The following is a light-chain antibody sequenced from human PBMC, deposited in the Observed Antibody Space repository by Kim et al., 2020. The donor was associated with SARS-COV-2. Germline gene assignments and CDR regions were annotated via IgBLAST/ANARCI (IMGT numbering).Light chain of an antibody. CDR3: QSYDSSLSGSV. V-gene: IGLV1-40*01. J-gene: IGLJ3*02. Sequence: RVTIPCTGSSSNMGPAYDVHWYQQLPGTAPKLLIYGNNSRPSGVPDRFSGSKSGTSASLVITSLQAEDEADYFCQSYDSSLSGSVFGGGTQLTVL. CDR1: SSNMGPAYD. CDR2: GNN.